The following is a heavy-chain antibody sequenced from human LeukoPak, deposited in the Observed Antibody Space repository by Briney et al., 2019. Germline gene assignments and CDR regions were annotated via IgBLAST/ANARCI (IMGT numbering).Heavy chain of an antibody. CDR2: INQDGSEK. CDR1: GFTFTRYW. J-gene: IGHJ6*03. V-gene: IGHV3-7*01. Sequence: GGSLRLSCAASGFTFTRYWMSRVRQAPGQGLEWVANINQDGSEKYHVDSVKGRFTISRDNAKNSLYLQMNSLRAEDTAVCYCVGENNMDVWGKGTTVIVSS. D-gene: IGHD3-10*01. CDR3: VGENNMDV.